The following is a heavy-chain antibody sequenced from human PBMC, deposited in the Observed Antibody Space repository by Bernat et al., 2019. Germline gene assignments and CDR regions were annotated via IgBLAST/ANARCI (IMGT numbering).Heavy chain of an antibody. CDR3: ARAPPPDFWSGCLPREFDY. J-gene: IGHJ4*02. Sequence: EVQLVESGGGLVQPGWSLRLSCAASGFTFSSYWMHWVRQAPGKGLVWVSRINSDGSSTSYADSVEGRFTICRDNAKNTLYLQMKSLRAEDTAVYYCARAPPPDFWSGCLPREFDYGGQGTLVTVSS. CDR2: INSDGSST. V-gene: IGHV3-74*01. D-gene: IGHD3-3*01. CDR1: GFTFSSYW.